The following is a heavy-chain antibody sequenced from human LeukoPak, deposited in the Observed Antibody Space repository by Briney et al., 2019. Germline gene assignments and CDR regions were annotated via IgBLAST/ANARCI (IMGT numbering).Heavy chain of an antibody. J-gene: IGHJ4*02. V-gene: IGHV4-4*02. CDR2: IYHSGST. D-gene: IGHD6-13*01. CDR1: GFTLSTNAM. CDR3: ASVPNSSSWYYKGIRMVYFDY. Sequence: GSLRLSCLTSGFTLSTNAMSWVRQPPGKGLEWIGEIYHSGSTNYNPSLKSRVTISVDKSKNQFSLKLSSVTAADTAVYYCASVPNSSSWYYKGIRMVYFDYWGQGTLVTVSS.